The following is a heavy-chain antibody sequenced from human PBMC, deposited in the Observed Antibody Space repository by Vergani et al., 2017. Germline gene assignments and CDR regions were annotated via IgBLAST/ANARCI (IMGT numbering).Heavy chain of an antibody. D-gene: IGHD3-22*01. CDR2: IYYSGST. Sequence: QVQLQESGPGLVKPSETLSLTCTVSGGSISSYYWSWIRQPPGKGLEWIGYIYYSGSTNYNPSLKSRVTISVDTSKNQFSLKLSSVTAADTAVYYCAREGVDYYDSSGYYYYGMDVWGQGTTVTVSS. CDR1: GGSISSYY. J-gene: IGHJ6*02. CDR3: AREGVDYYDSSGYYYYGMDV. V-gene: IGHV4-59*01.